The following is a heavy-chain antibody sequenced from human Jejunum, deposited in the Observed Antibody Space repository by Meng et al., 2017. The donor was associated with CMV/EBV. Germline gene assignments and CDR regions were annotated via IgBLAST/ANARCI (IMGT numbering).Heavy chain of an antibody. CDR2: INSNSGAT. Sequence: KASRYTLTADFMFWVRQAPGQGLEWMGWINSNSGATNYAQKFQGRVTMTRDTSISTVYMDLSSLRSDDTAVYYCVTYSGSSRWFGPWGQGTLVTVSS. D-gene: IGHD1-26*01. CDR3: VTYSGSSRWFGP. J-gene: IGHJ5*02. CDR1: RYTLTADF. V-gene: IGHV1-2*02.